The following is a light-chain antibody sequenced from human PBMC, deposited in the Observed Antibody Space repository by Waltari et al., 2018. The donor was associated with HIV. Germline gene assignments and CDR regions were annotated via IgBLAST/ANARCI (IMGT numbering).Light chain of an antibody. Sequence: QSVLTQPPSASGTPGQRVTISCSGSSSNVGSNSVHWYQQLPGPAPKLHIYRNNQRPSGVPDRFSGSKSGTSASLAISGLRSEDEADYYCAVWDDTLSGHLVFGGGTKLTVL. CDR3: AVWDDTLSGHLV. J-gene: IGLJ2*01. CDR1: SSNVGSNS. V-gene: IGLV1-47*01. CDR2: RNN.